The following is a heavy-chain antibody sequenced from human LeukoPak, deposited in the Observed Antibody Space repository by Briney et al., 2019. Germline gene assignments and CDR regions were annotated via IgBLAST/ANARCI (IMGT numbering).Heavy chain of an antibody. CDR3: ARDRATTVTTGAFDT. V-gene: IGHV4-34*01. J-gene: IGHJ3*02. Sequence: PSETLSLTCAVYGGSFSGYYWSWIRQPPGKGLEWIGEINHSGSTNYNPSLKSRVTISVDTSKNQFSLKLSSVTAADTAVYYCARDRATTVTTGAFDTWGQGTMVTVSS. D-gene: IGHD4-17*01. CDR2: INHSGST. CDR1: GGSFSGYY.